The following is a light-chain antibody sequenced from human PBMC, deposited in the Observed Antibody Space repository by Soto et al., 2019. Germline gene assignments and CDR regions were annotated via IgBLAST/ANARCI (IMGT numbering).Light chain of an antibody. CDR1: QSVSSSY. CDR3: QQYGYSPIT. J-gene: IGKJ5*01. Sequence: EIVLTQSPGTLSLSPGERATLSCRASQSVSSSYLAWYQQKPGQAPRLLIYGASSRATGIPDRFSGSGSGTDFTLTISGLEPEDFAAYYCQQYGYSPITFGQGTRLEIK. CDR2: GAS. V-gene: IGKV3-20*01.